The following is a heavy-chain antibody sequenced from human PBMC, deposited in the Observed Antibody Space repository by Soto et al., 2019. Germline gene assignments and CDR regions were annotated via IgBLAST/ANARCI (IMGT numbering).Heavy chain of an antibody. J-gene: IGHJ4*02. Sequence: PSETLSLTCAVSGYSISSSNWWGWIRQPPGKGLEWIGYIYYSGTTYYNPSLKSRVTMSVDTSKNQFSLKLTSVTAVDTAVYYCARREIQGRVAYWGQGTLVTVSS. D-gene: IGHD1-26*01. CDR2: IYYSGTT. CDR3: ARREIQGRVAY. V-gene: IGHV4-28*01. CDR1: GYSISSSNW.